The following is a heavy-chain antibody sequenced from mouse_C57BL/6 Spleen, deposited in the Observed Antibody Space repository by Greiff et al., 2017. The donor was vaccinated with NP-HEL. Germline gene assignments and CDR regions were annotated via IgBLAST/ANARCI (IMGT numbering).Heavy chain of an antibody. D-gene: IGHD1-1*01. CDR3: ARRGTYYYGSSPFAY. V-gene: IGHV1-82*01. Sequence: QVQLQQSGPELVKPGASVKISCKASGYAFSSSWMNWVKQRPGKGLEWIGRIYPGDGDTNYNGKFKGKATLTADKSSSTAYMQLSSLTSEDSAVYFCARRGTYYYGSSPFAYWGQGTLVTVSA. J-gene: IGHJ3*01. CDR2: IYPGDGDT. CDR1: GYAFSSSW.